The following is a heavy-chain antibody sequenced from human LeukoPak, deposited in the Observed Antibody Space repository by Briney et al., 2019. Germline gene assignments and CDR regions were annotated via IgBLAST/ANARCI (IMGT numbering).Heavy chain of an antibody. CDR2: INPNSGGA. J-gene: IGHJ4*02. D-gene: IGHD3-3*01. V-gene: IGHV1-2*06. CDR1: GYTFTSYG. CDR3: ARDSPATDSNFDY. Sequence: ASVKVSCKASGYTFTSYGISWVRQAPGQGLEWMGRINPNSGGANYAQKFQGRVTMTRDTSISTAYMELSRLRSDDTAVYYCARDSPATDSNFDYWGQGTLVTVSS.